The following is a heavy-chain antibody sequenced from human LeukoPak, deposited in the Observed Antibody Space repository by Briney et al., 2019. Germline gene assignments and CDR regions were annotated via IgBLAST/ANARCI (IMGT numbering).Heavy chain of an antibody. CDR1: GGSFSGYY. J-gene: IGHJ4*02. CDR3: ARYGRRMVRGGRYYFDY. D-gene: IGHD3-10*01. Sequence: SETLSLTCAVYGGSFSGYYWSWIRQPPGKGLEWIGEINHSGSTNYNPSLKSRVTISVDTSKNQFSLKLSSVTAADTAVYYCARYGRRMVRGGRYYFDYWGQGTLVTVSS. CDR2: INHSGST. V-gene: IGHV4-34*01.